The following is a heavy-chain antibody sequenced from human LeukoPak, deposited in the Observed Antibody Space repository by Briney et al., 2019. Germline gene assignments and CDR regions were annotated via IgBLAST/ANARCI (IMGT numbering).Heavy chain of an antibody. Sequence: QTGGSLRLSCAASGFTFSSYGMHWVRQAPGKGLEWVAFIRYDGSNKYYADSVKGRFTISRDNSKNTLYLQMNSLRAEDTAVYYCAKDPSAWIQPLYYFDYWGQGTLVTVSS. D-gene: IGHD5-18*01. CDR3: AKDPSAWIQPLYYFDY. CDR2: IRYDGSNK. V-gene: IGHV3-30*02. CDR1: GFTFSSYG. J-gene: IGHJ4*02.